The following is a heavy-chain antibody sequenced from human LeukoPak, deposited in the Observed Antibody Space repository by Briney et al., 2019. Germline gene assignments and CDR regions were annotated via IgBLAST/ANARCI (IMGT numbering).Heavy chain of an antibody. D-gene: IGHD3-22*01. J-gene: IGHJ5*02. Sequence: GGSLQISCKGSGYRFTSYWIGGVRQLPGKGLEWMGIIYPGDSDTRYSPSFQGQVTISADKSISTAYLQWSSLKASDTAMYYCARQELTMIEGGFDPWGQGTLVTVSS. V-gene: IGHV5-51*01. CDR1: GYRFTSYW. CDR3: ARQELTMIEGGFDP. CDR2: IYPGDSDT.